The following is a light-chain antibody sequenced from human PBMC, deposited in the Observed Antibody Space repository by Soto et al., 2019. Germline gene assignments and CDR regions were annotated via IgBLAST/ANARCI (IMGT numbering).Light chain of an antibody. J-gene: IGLJ3*02. CDR2: DNN. Sequence: QSVLTQPPSMSAAPGQMVAISCSGTSSNIGDNSVSWYQHFPGTAPKVLIYDNNRRPSGIPDRFSGSKSGTSATLTIIGLQTGDEADYYCETWDSALSAGVVGGGTQVTVL. V-gene: IGLV1-51*01. CDR3: ETWDSALSAGV. CDR1: SSNIGDNS.